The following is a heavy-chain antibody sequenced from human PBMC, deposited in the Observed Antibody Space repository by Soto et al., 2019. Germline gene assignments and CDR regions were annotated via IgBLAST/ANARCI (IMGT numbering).Heavy chain of an antibody. Sequence: EVQLLESGGGLVQPGGSLRLSCAASGFTFSSYAMSWVRQAPGKGLEWVSAISGSGGSTYYADSVKGRFTISRDNSKNTLDLQMNSLRAEDTAVYYCANRGGRAYYYYYGMDVWGQGTTVTVSS. CDR3: ANRGGRAYYYYYGMDV. D-gene: IGHD3-16*01. V-gene: IGHV3-23*01. J-gene: IGHJ6*02. CDR2: ISGSGGST. CDR1: GFTFSSYA.